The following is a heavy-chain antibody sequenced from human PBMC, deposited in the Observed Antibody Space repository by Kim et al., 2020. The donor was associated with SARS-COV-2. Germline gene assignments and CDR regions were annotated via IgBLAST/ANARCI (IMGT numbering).Heavy chain of an antibody. V-gene: IGHV3-23*01. J-gene: IGHJ4*02. CDR1: GFTFSSYA. Sequence: GGSLRLSCAASGFTFSSYAMSWVRQAPGKGLEWVSAISGSGGSTYYADSVKGRFTISRDNSKNTLYLQMNSLRAEDTAVYYCAKVSYYDILTGYSQKYYFDYWGQGTLVTVSS. CDR2: ISGSGGST. CDR3: AKVSYYDILTGYSQKYYFDY. D-gene: IGHD3-9*01.